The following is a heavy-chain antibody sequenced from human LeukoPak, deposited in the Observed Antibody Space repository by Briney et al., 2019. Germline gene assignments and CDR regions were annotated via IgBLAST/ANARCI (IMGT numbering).Heavy chain of an antibody. CDR3: ARETTLITILPHWFDP. CDR2: IYTSGST. D-gene: IGHD3-3*01. J-gene: IGHJ5*02. CDR1: GGSISSYY. Sequence: SETLSLTCTVSGGSISSYYWSWIRQPAGKGLEWIGRIYTSGSTNYNPSLKSRVTMSVDTSKNQFSLKLSSVTAADTAVYYCARETTLITILPHWFDPWGQGTLVTVSS. V-gene: IGHV4-4*07.